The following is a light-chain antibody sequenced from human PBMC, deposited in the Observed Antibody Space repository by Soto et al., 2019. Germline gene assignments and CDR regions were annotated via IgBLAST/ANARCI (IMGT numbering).Light chain of an antibody. V-gene: IGKV1-12*01. J-gene: IGKJ3*01. CDR2: SAS. CDR3: QRANSFPFT. Sequence: DIQMTQSPSSVSASVGDRVTITCRASQGIGNWLAWYQQKPGQAPKLLIFSASSLHSGVPSRFSGRGSGTDFTLTISGLHPEDFATYYCQRANSFPFTFGPGTKVNIK. CDR1: QGIGNW.